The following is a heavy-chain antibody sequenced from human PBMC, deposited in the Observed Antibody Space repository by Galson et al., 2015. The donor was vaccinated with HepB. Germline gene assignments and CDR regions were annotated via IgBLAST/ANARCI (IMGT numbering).Heavy chain of an antibody. CDR1: GFTFSSYA. J-gene: IGHJ4*02. D-gene: IGHD6-19*01. Sequence: SLRLSCAASGFTFSSYAMHWVRQAPGKGLEWVAVISYDGSNKYYADSVKGRFTISRDNSKNTLYLQMNSLRAEDTAVYYCARAWGIYSSGWYFDYWGQGTLVTVSS. CDR3: ARAWGIYSSGWYFDY. CDR2: ISYDGSNK. V-gene: IGHV3-30*04.